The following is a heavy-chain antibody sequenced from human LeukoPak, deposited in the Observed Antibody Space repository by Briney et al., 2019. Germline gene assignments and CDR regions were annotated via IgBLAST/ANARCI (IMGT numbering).Heavy chain of an antibody. Sequence: PGGSLRLSCAASGFTFSSYGMHWVRQAPGEGLEWVAFIRYDGSNKYYADSVKGRFTISRDNSKNTLYLQMNSLRAEDTAVYYCAREGHYDSSVLIDYWGQGTLVTVSS. CDR2: IRYDGSNK. J-gene: IGHJ4*02. D-gene: IGHD3-22*01. V-gene: IGHV3-30*02. CDR3: AREGHYDSSVLIDY. CDR1: GFTFSSYG.